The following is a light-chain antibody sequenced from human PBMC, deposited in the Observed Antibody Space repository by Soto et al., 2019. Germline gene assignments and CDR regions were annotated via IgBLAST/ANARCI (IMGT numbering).Light chain of an antibody. Sequence: DIQMTQSPSALSASVRDGVTITCRASQSISSRLAWYQQKPGTASKVLIYDASTLETGVPSRFSGSGSGTEFTLTIRSLQPDDFAIYYCQEYNTYSRTFGQGTKVDIK. CDR3: QEYNTYSRT. V-gene: IGKV1-5*01. CDR1: QSISSR. CDR2: DAS. J-gene: IGKJ1*01.